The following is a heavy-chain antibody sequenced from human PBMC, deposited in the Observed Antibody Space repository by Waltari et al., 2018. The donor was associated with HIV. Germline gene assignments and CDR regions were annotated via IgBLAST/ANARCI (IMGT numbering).Heavy chain of an antibody. J-gene: IGHJ6*02. CDR3: AGSVHRASYSMDV. CDR2: INPSGGT. V-gene: IGHV4-34*02. CDR1: GGSLGTYY. Sequence: QVQLQQWGAGLLKPSETLSVTCTVSGGSLGTYYWNWVRHFPGKGLEWIGEINPSGGTTYKPSLKGRVTISRDWSKNLFSLKLTSVTAADTALYYCAGSVHRASYSMDVWGQGTTVTVSS.